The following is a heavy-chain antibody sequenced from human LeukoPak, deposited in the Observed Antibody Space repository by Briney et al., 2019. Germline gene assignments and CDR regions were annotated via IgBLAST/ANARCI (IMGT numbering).Heavy chain of an antibody. J-gene: IGHJ4*02. CDR3: ARGRNYYGSGRQRDPLDY. D-gene: IGHD3-10*01. CDR1: GGSISSGDYY. V-gene: IGHV4-30-4*01. Sequence: SETLSLTCTVSGGSISSGDYYWSWIRQPPGKGLEWIGYIYYSGSTYYNPSLKSRVTISVDTSKNQFSLKLSSVTAADTAVYYCARGRNYYGSGRQRDPLDYWGQETLVTVSS. CDR2: IYYSGST.